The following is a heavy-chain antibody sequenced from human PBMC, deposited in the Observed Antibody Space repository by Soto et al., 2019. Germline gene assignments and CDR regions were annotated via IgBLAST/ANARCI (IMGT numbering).Heavy chain of an antibody. CDR2: TYYRSRWYD. CDR3: ARANDPSGNYIQYFDY. V-gene: IGHV6-1*01. CDR1: GDSVSSNSAA. D-gene: IGHD3-22*01. J-gene: IGHJ4*02. Sequence: SQTLSLTCAISGDSVSSNSAAWNWIGQSPSRGLEWLGRTYYRSRWYDDYAESVRGRIAVNPDTSKNQFSLQLNSVTPEDTAVYLCARANDPSGNYIQYFDYWGQGTLVTVSS.